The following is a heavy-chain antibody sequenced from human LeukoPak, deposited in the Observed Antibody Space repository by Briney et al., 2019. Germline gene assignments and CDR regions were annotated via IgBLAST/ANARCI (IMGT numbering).Heavy chain of an antibody. J-gene: IGHJ4*02. CDR1: GFTFSSYG. D-gene: IGHD1-26*01. V-gene: IGHV3-30*18. CDR2: ISYDGSNK. CDR3: AKDSTVGATSYYFDY. Sequence: GGSLRLSCAASGFTFSSYGMHWVHQAPGKGLEWVAVISYDGSNKYYADSVKGRFTISRDNSKNTLYLQMNSLRAEDTAVYYCAKDSTVGATSYYFDYWGQGTLVTVSS.